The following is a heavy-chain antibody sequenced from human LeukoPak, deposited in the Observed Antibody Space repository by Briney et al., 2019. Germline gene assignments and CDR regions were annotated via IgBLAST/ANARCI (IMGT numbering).Heavy chain of an antibody. V-gene: IGHV3-30*04. J-gene: IGHJ4*02. D-gene: IGHD5/OR15-5a*01. CDR2: IASDGTKQ. CDR1: GFIFSDHS. CDR3: ARQMTSTRLFDY. Sequence: GEALRFSCVAYGFIFSDHSFNWNRQPPDKGLEWMALIASDGTKQYYADSVQGRFTVSRENSKTPLFLQMNTVRADHTAVYFCARQMTSTRLFDYWGQGTLVTVSS.